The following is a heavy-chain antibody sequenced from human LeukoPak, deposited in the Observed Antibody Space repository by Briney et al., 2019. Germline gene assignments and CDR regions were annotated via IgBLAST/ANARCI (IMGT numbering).Heavy chain of an antibody. CDR2: ISSSSSYI. Sequence: GGSLRLSCAASGFTFSSYSMNWVRQAPGKGLEWVSSISSSSSYIYYADSVKGRFTISRDNAKNSLYLQTNSLRAEDTAVYYCARDWASVALDYWGQGTLVTVSS. CDR1: GFTFSSYS. D-gene: IGHD4-23*01. CDR3: ARDWASVALDY. J-gene: IGHJ4*02. V-gene: IGHV3-21*01.